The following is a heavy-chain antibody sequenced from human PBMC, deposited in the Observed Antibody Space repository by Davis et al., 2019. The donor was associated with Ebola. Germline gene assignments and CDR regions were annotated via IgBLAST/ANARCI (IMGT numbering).Heavy chain of an antibody. V-gene: IGHV3-7*01. Sequence: GESLKISCAASGFSFSSYWMSWVRQAPGKGLEWVANIKQDGSEKYYVDSVKGRFTISRDNAKNSLYLQMNSLRAEDTAVYYCARGLTYYYDSSGYYWGQGTLVTVSS. D-gene: IGHD3-22*01. CDR1: GFSFSSYW. CDR2: IKQDGSEK. CDR3: ARGLTYYYDSSGYY. J-gene: IGHJ4*02.